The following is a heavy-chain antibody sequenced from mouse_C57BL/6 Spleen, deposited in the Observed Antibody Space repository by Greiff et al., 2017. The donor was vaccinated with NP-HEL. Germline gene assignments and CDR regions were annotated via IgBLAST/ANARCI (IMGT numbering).Heavy chain of an antibody. CDR1: GYTFTSYW. V-gene: IGHV1-7*01. CDR3: ERKDLPDD. CDR2: INPSSGYT. Sequence: QVHVKQSGAELAKPGASVKLSCKASGYTFTSYWMHWVKQRPGQGLDWIGYINPSSGYTKYNQKFKDKATLTADKSSSTAYMQLSSLTYEDSAVYYGERKDLPDDWGQGTTLTVSS. D-gene: IGHD6-1*01. J-gene: IGHJ2*01.